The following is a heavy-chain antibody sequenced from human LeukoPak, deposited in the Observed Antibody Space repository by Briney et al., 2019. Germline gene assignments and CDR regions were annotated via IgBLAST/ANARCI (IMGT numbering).Heavy chain of an antibody. Sequence: SETLSLTCTVSGGSISSSAYYWGWIHQPPGKGLEWIGSIYYSGITYDNPSLKTRVIMSVDTSKNQFSLKLSSVTAADTAVYYCVRHTAMGSPLHYWGQGTLVTVSS. CDR2: IYYSGIT. CDR1: GGSISSSAYY. J-gene: IGHJ4*02. D-gene: IGHD5-18*01. CDR3: VRHTAMGSPLHY. V-gene: IGHV4-39*01.